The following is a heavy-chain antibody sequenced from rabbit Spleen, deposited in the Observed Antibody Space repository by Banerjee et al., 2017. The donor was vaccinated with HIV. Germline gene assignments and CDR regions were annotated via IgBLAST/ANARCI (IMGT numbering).Heavy chain of an antibody. Sequence: QSLEESGGDLVKPGASLTLTCTASGFSFSSRYYMCWVRQAPGKGLEWIACIYSGSSGDTYYASWAKGRFTISKASSTTVTLQMTSLTAADTATYFCAREDYATATGGGSFNLWGQGTLVTVS. J-gene: IGHJ4*01. V-gene: IGHV1S40*01. CDR2: IYSGSSGDT. CDR3: AREDYATATGGGSFNL. CDR1: GFSFSSRYY. D-gene: IGHD6-1*01.